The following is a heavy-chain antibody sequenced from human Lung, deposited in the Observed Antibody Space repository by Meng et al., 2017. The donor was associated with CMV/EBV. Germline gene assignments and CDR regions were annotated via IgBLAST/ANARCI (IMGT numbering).Heavy chain of an antibody. V-gene: IGHV3-23*01. CDR3: ATYDLLTGPDH. D-gene: IGHD3-9*01. CDR2: IGGNGRNT. J-gene: IGHJ4*02. CDR1: GFTFRNYA. Sequence: SCAASGFTFRNYAMSWVRQTPGMGLEWVSLIGGNGRNTDYAASVKGRFTISRDNSKSTLYLQMNSLRAEDTAIYYCATYDLLTGPDHWGQGTLVTVSS.